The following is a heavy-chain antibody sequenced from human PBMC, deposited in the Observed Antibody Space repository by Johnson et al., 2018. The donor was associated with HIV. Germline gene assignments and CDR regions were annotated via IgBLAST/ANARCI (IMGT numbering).Heavy chain of an antibody. CDR1: GFTLSNYG. CDR3: ARGPILEWLSGDGFDM. D-gene: IGHD3-3*01. J-gene: IGHJ3*02. V-gene: IGHV3-30*19. CDR2: IWHDGSNK. Sequence: QVQLVESGGGVVQPGRSLRLSCAASGFTLSNYGMHWVRQAPGKGLEWVAVIWHDGSNKYYADSVKGRFTISRDNSKNTLYLQMNSLRVEDTAMYYCARGPILEWLSGDGFDMWGQGTKVTV.